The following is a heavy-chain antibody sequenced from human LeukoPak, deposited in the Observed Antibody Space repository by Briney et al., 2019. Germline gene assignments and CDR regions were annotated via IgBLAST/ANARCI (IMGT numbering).Heavy chain of an antibody. CDR3: ARKGGLFDY. CDR1: GGSIRYYY. CDR2: IYYNGST. V-gene: IGHV4-59*01. D-gene: IGHD2-15*01. J-gene: IGHJ4*02. Sequence: SGTLSLTCTVSGGSIRYYYWSWIRQSPGKGLEWIGYIYYNGSTNYNPSLKSRVTISVDMSKNQFSLKMSSVTAADTAVYYCARKGGLFDYWGQGRLVTVSS.